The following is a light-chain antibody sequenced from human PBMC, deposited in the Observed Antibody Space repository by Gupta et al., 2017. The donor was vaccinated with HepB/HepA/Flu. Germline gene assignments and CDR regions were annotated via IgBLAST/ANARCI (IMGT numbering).Light chain of an antibody. CDR3: NSRDSSGNHYV. Sequence: SSELTQDPAVSVALGQTVRITCQGDSLRSYYASRYQQKPGQAPVLVIYSKNNRPSGIPDRFSGSSSGNTASLTITGAQAEDEADYYCNSRDSSGNHYVFGTGTKVTVL. CDR1: SLRSYY. CDR2: SKN. J-gene: IGLJ1*01. V-gene: IGLV3-19*01.